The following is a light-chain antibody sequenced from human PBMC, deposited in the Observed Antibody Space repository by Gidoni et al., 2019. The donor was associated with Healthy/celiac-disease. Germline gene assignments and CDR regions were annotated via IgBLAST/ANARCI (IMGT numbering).Light chain of an antibody. Sequence: ELEMTQSPATLSVSPGERATLPCRASQSVSSNLAWYQQKPGQAPRLLIYGASARATGIPARFSGSGTGTEFTLTISSLQSEDFAVYYWQQYNNWTWTFGQGTKVEIK. CDR2: GAS. V-gene: IGKV3-15*01. J-gene: IGKJ1*01. CDR3: QQYNNWTWT. CDR1: QSVSSN.